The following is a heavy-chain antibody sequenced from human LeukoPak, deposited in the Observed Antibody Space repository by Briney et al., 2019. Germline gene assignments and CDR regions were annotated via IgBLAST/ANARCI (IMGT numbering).Heavy chain of an antibody. CDR1: GFTFSRYA. D-gene: IGHD6-13*01. CDR3: EQTKKQPHYYYGFHL. V-gene: IGHV3-30*04. J-gene: IGHJ6*04. CDR2: ISFDETSK. Sequence: PGGSLRLSCAASGFTFSRYAMHWVRQAPGKGLEWVAVISFDETSKYYSDSVKGRFTISRDNPKNMLYLQMNSLRVEDTAVYYCEQTKKQPHYYYGFHLWGKGTTVTVSS.